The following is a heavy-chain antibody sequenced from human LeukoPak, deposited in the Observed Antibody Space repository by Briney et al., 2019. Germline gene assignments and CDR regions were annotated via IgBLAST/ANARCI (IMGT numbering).Heavy chain of an antibody. CDR1: GFTFSSYA. CDR2: ISGSGGST. J-gene: IGHJ6*02. Sequence: PGGSLRLSCAASGFTFSSYAMSWVRQAPVKGLEWVSAISGSGGSTYYADSVKGRFTISRDNSKNTLYLQMNSLRAEDTAVYYCAKDQVSYDSSGDGMDVWGQGTTVTVSS. D-gene: IGHD3-22*01. CDR3: AKDQVSYDSSGDGMDV. V-gene: IGHV3-23*01.